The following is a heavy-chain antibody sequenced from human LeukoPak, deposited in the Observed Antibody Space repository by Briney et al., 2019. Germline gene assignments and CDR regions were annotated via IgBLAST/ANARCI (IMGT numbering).Heavy chain of an antibody. CDR2: ITSSSSYI. Sequence: GGSLRLSCAVSGFTFTTYTMNWVRQAPGKGLEWVSFITSSSSYIYYADSVKGRFTISRDNAKNSLYLQMNSLRAEDTAVYYCARDRNYGDHGTPRYFDYWGQGTLVTVSS. J-gene: IGHJ4*02. CDR3: ARDRNYGDHGTPRYFDY. V-gene: IGHV3-21*01. D-gene: IGHD4-17*01. CDR1: GFTFTTYT.